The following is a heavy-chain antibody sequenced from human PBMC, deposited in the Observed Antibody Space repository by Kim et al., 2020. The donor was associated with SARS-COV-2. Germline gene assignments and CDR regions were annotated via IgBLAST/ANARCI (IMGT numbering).Heavy chain of an antibody. CDR2: IYPGDSDT. D-gene: IGHD3-22*01. CDR3: ARHPWDSSLESSFDI. J-gene: IGHJ3*02. V-gene: IGHV5-51*01. Sequence: GESLKISCKVSGYSFTTYWIGWVRQMPGKGLEWMGIIYPGDSDTRYSPAFQGQVTISADKSISTAYLQWSSLKASDTAMYYCARHPWDSSLESSFDIGGKGTMVTVSS. CDR1: GYSFTTYW.